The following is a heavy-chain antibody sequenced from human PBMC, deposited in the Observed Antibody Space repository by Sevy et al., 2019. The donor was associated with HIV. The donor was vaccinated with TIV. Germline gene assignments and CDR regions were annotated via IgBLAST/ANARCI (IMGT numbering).Heavy chain of an antibody. CDR3: PRPTAGVSDYGPLDNARFDGMDV. CDR2: ITSSSSFI. D-gene: IGHD3-10*01. Sequence: GGSLRLSCAASGFTFRSYSMNWVRQAPGRGLEWVSSITSSSSFIFYADSVKGRFTISRDNAKNSLFLQMNNLRAEDSVVYYCPRPTAGVSDYGPLDNARFDGMDVWGQGTTVTVSS. J-gene: IGHJ6*02. V-gene: IGHV3-21*01. CDR1: GFTFRSYS.